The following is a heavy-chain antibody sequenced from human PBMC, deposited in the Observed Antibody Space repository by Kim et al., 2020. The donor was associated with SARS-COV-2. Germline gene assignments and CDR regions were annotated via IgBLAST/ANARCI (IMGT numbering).Heavy chain of an antibody. J-gene: IGHJ1*01. V-gene: IGHV3-48*02. Sequence: GGSLRLSCVASGFTFSVHSMHWVRQAPGKGLECVSYISASGDTIYYADSVKGRFTISRDNAKNSLYLQMNSLRDEDTAFYYCARERYCTGGNCYYQYFHPWGQGTLVTVSS. D-gene: IGHD2-15*01. CDR1: GFTFSVHS. CDR3: ARERYCTGGNCYYQYFHP. CDR2: ISASGDTI.